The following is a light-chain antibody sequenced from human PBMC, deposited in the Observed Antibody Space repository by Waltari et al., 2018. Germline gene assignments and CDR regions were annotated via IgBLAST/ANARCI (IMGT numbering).Light chain of an antibody. CDR2: DVT. Sequence: QSALTQPSSVSGSPGQSITISCTGTSSDVGGYDYVSWYQQHPGKAPKLLIYDVTKRPSGVSNRFSVSKSANAASLTISGLQAEDDADYYSFSDRRGSTWVFGEGTKLPVL. V-gene: IGLV2-14*03. CDR3: FSDRRGSTWV. CDR1: SSDVGGYDY. J-gene: IGLJ3*02.